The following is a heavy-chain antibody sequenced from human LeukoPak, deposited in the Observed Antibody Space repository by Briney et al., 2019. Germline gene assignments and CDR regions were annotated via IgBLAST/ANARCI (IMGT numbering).Heavy chain of an antibody. CDR2: IYYSGST. Sequence: PSETLSLTCTVSGGSISSSSYYWGWIRQPPGKGLEWIGSIYYSGSTYYNPSLKSRVTISVDTSKNQFSLKLSSVTAADTAVYYCANRVVVTPYDAFDIWGQGTMVTVSS. V-gene: IGHV4-39*01. D-gene: IGHD3-22*01. CDR3: ANRVVVTPYDAFDI. J-gene: IGHJ3*02. CDR1: GGSISSSSYY.